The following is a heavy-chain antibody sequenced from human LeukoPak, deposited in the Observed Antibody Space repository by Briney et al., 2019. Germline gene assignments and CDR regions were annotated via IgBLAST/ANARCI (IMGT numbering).Heavy chain of an antibody. D-gene: IGHD4-17*01. CDR2: ISYDGSNK. Sequence: GGSLRLSCAASGFTFSSYGMHWVRQAPGKGLEWVAVISYDGSNKYYADSVKGRFTISRDNSKNTMYLQMNTLRAEDTAVYYCARDAVTTMDYWGQGTLVTASS. V-gene: IGHV3-30*03. J-gene: IGHJ4*02. CDR1: GFTFSSYG. CDR3: ARDAVTTMDY.